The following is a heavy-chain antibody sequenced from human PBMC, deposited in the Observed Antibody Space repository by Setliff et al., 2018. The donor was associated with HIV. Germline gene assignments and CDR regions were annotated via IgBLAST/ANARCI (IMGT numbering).Heavy chain of an antibody. CDR2: INPRDSAA. V-gene: IGHV5-51*01. CDR1: GYTFSTHW. J-gene: IGHJ4*02. D-gene: IGHD1-26*01. CDR3: ATARPGGSPTLDFDY. Sequence: GESLTISCKGFGYTFSTHWIGWIRQMPGKGLEWMGIINPRDSAARYSPALQGHFTFSADKSISTAYLQWSSLKASDTAMYFCATARPGGSPTLDFDYWGQGTLVTVSS.